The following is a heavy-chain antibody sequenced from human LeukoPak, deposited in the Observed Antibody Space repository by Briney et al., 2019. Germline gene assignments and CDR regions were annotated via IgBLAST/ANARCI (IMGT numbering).Heavy chain of an antibody. CDR3: ARGGSGSYFDY. Sequence: GGSLRLSCAASGFTFSTYWMHWVRQAPGKGLVWVSRTSSDGTSTGYADSVKGRFTISRDNAKNTLYLQMNSLRAEDTAVYYCARGGSGSYFDYWGQGTLVTVSS. J-gene: IGHJ4*02. D-gene: IGHD1-26*01. V-gene: IGHV3-74*01. CDR1: GFTFSTYW. CDR2: TSSDGTST.